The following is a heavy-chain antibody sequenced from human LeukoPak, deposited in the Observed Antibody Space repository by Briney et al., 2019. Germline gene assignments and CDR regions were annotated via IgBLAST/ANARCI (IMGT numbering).Heavy chain of an antibody. CDR2: INHSGST. D-gene: IGHD6-6*01. Sequence: SETLSLTCAVSGGSFSGYYWTWIRQPPGKGLEWIGEINHSGSTNYNPSLKSRVTISVDTSKNQFSLKLSSVTAADTAVYYCARGYKGSIAARFSWFDPWGQGTLVTVSS. CDR1: GGSFSGYY. CDR3: ARGYKGSIAARFSWFDP. V-gene: IGHV4-34*01. J-gene: IGHJ5*02.